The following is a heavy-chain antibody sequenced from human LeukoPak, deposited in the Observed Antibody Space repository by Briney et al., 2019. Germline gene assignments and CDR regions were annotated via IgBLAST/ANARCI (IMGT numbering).Heavy chain of an antibody. D-gene: IGHD5-18*01. Sequence: SETLSLTSTVSGGSISSGSYYWSWIRQPAGKGLEWIGRIYTSGSTNYNPSRKSRATISVDTSKNQFSLKLSSVTAADTAVYYCARGNVDTAMVTGYYYHYGMDVWGQGTTVTVSS. CDR2: IYTSGST. V-gene: IGHV4-61*02. CDR1: GGSISSGSYY. CDR3: ARGNVDTAMVTGYYYHYGMDV. J-gene: IGHJ6*02.